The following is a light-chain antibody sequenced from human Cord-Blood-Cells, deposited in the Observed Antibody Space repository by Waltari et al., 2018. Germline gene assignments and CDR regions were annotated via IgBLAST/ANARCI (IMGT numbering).Light chain of an antibody. CDR2: AAS. V-gene: IGKV1-39*01. J-gene: IGKJ1*01. CDR1: QSISSY. Sequence: DIQMTQSPSSLSASVGDIVTITCRASQSISSYLNWYQQKPGKAPKLLIYAASSLQSGVPSRFSGSGSGTDFTLTISSLQPEDFATCYCQQSYSTPWTFGQGTKVEIK. CDR3: QQSYSTPWT.